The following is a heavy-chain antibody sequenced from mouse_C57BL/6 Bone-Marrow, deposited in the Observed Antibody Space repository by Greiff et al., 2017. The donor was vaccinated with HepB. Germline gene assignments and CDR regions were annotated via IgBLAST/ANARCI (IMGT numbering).Heavy chain of an antibody. D-gene: IGHD1-1*01. CDR1: GYAFTNYL. V-gene: IGHV1-54*01. CDR2: INPGSGGT. J-gene: IGHJ2*01. CDR3: ASSGLRSYYFDD. Sequence: QVQLKESGAELVRPGTSVKVSCKASGYAFTNYLIEWVKQRPGQGLEWIGVINPGSGGTNYNEKFKGKATLTADKSSSTAYMQLSSLTSEDSAVYFCASSGLRSYYFDDWGQGTTLTVSS.